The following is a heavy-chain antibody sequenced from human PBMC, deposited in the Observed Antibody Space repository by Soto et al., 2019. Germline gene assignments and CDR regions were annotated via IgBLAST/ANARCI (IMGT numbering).Heavy chain of an antibody. Sequence: LSLTCAASGFTFSSYAMSWVRQAPGKGLEWVSAISGSGGSTYYADSVKGRFTISRDNSKKTLYLQMNSLRAEDTDVYYCAKDRTVYFDYWGQGTLVTVSS. V-gene: IGHV3-23*01. D-gene: IGHD2-8*01. CDR1: GFTFSSYA. J-gene: IGHJ4*02. CDR3: AKDRTVYFDY. CDR2: ISGSGGST.